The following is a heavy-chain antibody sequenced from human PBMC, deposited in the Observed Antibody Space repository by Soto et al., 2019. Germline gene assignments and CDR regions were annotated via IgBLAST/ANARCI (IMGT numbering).Heavy chain of an antibody. V-gene: IGHV3-48*01. CDR2: ISSSSGTI. Sequence: EVQLVESGGGLVQPGGSLRLSCAASGFTFSSYSMNWVRQAPGEGLEWVSYISSSSGTIYYADSVKGRFTISRDIARNSLYLQMNSLRAEDTAVYYCARDAPPDDYWGQGTLVTVSS. J-gene: IGHJ4*02. CDR3: ARDAPPDDY. CDR1: GFTFSSYS.